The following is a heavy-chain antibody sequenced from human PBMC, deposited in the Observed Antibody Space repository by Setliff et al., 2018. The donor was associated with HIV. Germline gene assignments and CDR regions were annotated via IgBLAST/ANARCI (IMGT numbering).Heavy chain of an antibody. CDR2: IRNKKNGGTT. CDR1: GFTFSNAW. CDR3: TTDLGSGRFSWNNN. J-gene: IGHJ4*02. Sequence: PGGSLRLSCAAAGFTFSNAWMTWVRQAPGKGLEWVARIRNKKNGGTTYYAAPVEGRFIISRDDSKNTLSLQMNSLKTEDTAIYYCTTDLGSGRFSWNNNWGQGTLVTVSS. V-gene: IGHV3-15*01. D-gene: IGHD1-26*01.